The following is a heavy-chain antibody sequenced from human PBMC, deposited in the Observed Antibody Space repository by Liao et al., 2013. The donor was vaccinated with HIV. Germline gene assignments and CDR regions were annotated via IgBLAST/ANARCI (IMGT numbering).Heavy chain of an antibody. V-gene: IGHV4-34*01. J-gene: IGHJ2*01. D-gene: IGHD2-15*01. CDR2: INHSGST. CDR1: GGPFSGYH. CDR3: AREEAYCSGGICYLFPKWYFDL. Sequence: QVQLQQWGAGLLKPSETLSLTCAVYGGPFSGYHGSWIRQAPGKGLEWIGEINHSGSTNYNPSLKSRVTMSVDTSRNQFSLELTSVTAADTALYYCAREEAYCSGGICYLFPKWYFDLWGRGTLVTVSS.